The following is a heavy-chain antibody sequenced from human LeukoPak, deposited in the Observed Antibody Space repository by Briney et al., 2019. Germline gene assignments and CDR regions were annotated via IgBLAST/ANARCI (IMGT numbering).Heavy chain of an antibody. V-gene: IGHV3-74*01. CDR2: INSDGSST. D-gene: IGHD6-19*01. Sequence: GGSLRLSCAVSGFTFSSYWMHWVRQVPGKGLVWVSRINSDGSSTIYADSVKGRFTISRDSAKNTLYLQMNSLRAEDTAVYYCARELSSGWYYFDYWGQGTLVTVSS. CDR3: ARELSSGWYYFDY. CDR1: GFTFSSYW. J-gene: IGHJ4*02.